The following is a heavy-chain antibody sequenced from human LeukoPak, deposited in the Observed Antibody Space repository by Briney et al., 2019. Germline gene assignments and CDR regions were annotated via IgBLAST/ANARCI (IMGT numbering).Heavy chain of an antibody. CDR2: IYSGGGT. CDR3: ARDPPAVAANTYG. V-gene: IGHV3-66*01. CDR1: GSTVSNNY. D-gene: IGHD6-6*01. Sequence: GGSLRLSCAASGSTVSNNYMRWVRQAPGKGLEWVSLIYSGGGTYYADAVKGRFTISRDGSKNMLYLQMDSLRAEDTAIYYCARDPPAVAANTYGWGQGTLVTVSS. J-gene: IGHJ4*02.